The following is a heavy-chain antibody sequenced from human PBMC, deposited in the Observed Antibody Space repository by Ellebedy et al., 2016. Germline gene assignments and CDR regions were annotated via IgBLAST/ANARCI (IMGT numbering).Heavy chain of an antibody. CDR2: IYHSGST. J-gene: IGHJ4*02. D-gene: IGHD3-10*01. CDR1: GSSISSGGYY. V-gene: IGHV4-39*07. CDR3: ARGLLWFGESGEIDY. Sequence: SETLSLTXAVSGSSISSGGYYWGWIRQPPGKGLEWIGSIYHSGSTYYNPSLKSRVTISVDTSKNQFSLKLSSVTAADTAVYYCARGLLWFGESGEIDYWGQGTLVTVSS.